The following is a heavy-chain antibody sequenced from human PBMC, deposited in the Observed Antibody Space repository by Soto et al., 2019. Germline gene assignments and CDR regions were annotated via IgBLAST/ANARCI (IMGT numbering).Heavy chain of an antibody. J-gene: IGHJ6*01. Sequence: QVQLQESGPGLVKPSETLSLTCTVSGGSISSGGYYWSWIRQHPGKGLEWIGYIYYSGNTYYNPSLKSRITISLDMSTNQIVLRLASVTTADTPVFYWARDSPYYSRMDVRRQGSTVNV. CDR2: IYYSGNT. V-gene: IGHV4-31*03. CDR1: GGSISSGGYY. CDR3: ARDSPYYSRMDV.